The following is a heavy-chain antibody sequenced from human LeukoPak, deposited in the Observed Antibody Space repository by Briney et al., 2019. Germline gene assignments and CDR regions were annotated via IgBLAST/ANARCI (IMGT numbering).Heavy chain of an antibody. J-gene: IGHJ4*02. CDR2: ISTGSSTT. V-gene: IGHV3-11*04. CDR1: GFTFSDYY. CDR3: ARVAAGYSVNYFDY. D-gene: IGHD4-23*01. Sequence: GGSLRLSCAASGFTFSDYYMSWVRQAPGKGLEWVSYISTGSSTTYYADSVKGRFTISRDNVENSLYLQMNSLRDEDTAVYYCARVAAGYSVNYFDYWGQGTLVTVSS.